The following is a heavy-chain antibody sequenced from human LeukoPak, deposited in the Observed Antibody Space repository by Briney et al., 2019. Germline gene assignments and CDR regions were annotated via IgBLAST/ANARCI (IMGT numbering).Heavy chain of an antibody. V-gene: IGHV3-23*01. J-gene: IGHJ4*02. CDR2: ISFGGGYT. D-gene: IGHD3-22*01. Sequence: GGSLRLSCVGYGFTFSNYAMTWVRQAPGKGLEWVSSISFGGGYTFYADSVKGHFTISRGNSRSTLYLQMNNLRAEDTALYYCAKRIDTRGSTHYHDYWGQGTLVTVSS. CDR3: AKRIDTRGSTHYHDY. CDR1: GFTFSNYA.